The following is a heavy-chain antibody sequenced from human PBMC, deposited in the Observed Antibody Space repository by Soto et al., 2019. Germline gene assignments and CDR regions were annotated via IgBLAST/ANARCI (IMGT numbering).Heavy chain of an antibody. D-gene: IGHD1-1*01. V-gene: IGHV1-2*02. CDR3: ATGTNGTTGWYHP. CDR1: GYTFTDFY. CDR2: INPKTGDT. J-gene: IGHJ5*02. Sequence: QEQLVQSGTEMKKPGASVTVSCKSSGYTFTDFYLNWLRQAPGQGLEWVGWINPKTGDTKSSQKFQGRVTMSRDTSVSTAYIDLTSLTSDDTAMYYCATGTNGTTGWYHPWGQGTRVTVSS.